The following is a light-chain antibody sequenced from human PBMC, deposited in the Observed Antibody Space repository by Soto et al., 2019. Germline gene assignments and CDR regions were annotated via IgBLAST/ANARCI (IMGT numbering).Light chain of an antibody. CDR3: SSRSSTSTSDV. V-gene: IGLV2-14*03. CDR1: SSDIGSYNY. J-gene: IGLJ2*01. CDR2: DVS. Sequence: QSALTQPASVSGSPGQSITISCTGTSSDIGSYNYISWYQQHPGKAPKLLIFDVSSRPSGVSDRFSGSKSGNTASLTISGLRAEDEADYYCSSRSSTSTSDVFGGGTKLTVL.